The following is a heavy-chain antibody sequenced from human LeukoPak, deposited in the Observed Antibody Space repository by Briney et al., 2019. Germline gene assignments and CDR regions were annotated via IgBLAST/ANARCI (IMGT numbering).Heavy chain of an antibody. V-gene: IGHV4-4*09. J-gene: IGHJ5*02. CDR2: ISSSGRT. Sequence: SETLSLTCTVSGGSIRSFYWSWIRQPPGKGLEWIGYISSSGRTNYNPSLKSRVTISVDTSKNHFSLKLNSVTAADTAVYYCVRLNQVYDLRSGYYFNGFDPWGQGTLVTVSS. CDR3: VRLNQVYDLRSGYYFNGFDP. CDR1: GGSIRSFY. D-gene: IGHD3-3*01.